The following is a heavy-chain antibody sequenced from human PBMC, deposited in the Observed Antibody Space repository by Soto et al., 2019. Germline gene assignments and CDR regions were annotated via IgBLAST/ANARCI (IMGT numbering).Heavy chain of an antibody. CDR3: ARPVGYSSSSQDWFDP. Sequence: PSETLSLTCTVSVGSISSSSYYWGWIRRPPGKGLEWIGSIYYSGSTYYNPSLKSRVTISVDTSKNQFSLKLSSVTAADTAVYYCARPVGYSSSSQDWFDPWGQGTLVTVSS. D-gene: IGHD6-6*01. V-gene: IGHV4-39*01. CDR2: IYYSGST. J-gene: IGHJ5*02. CDR1: VGSISSSSYY.